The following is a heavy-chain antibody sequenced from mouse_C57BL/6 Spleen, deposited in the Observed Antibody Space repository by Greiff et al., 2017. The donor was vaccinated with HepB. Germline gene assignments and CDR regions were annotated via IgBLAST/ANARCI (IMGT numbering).Heavy chain of an antibody. CDR1: GYTFTSYW. CDR3: ARTGTGYFDF. Sequence: VQLQQPGAELVKPGASVKLSCKASGYTFTSYWMHWVKQRPGQGLEWIGMIHPDSGSTNYNEKFKSKATLTVDKSSSTAYMQLSSLTSEDSAVYYCARTGTGYFDFWGTGTTVTVSS. V-gene: IGHV1-64*01. D-gene: IGHD4-1*01. CDR2: IHPDSGST. J-gene: IGHJ1*03.